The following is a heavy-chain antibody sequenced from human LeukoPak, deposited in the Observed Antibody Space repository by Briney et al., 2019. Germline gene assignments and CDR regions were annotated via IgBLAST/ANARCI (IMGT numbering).Heavy chain of an antibody. D-gene: IGHD2-15*01. V-gene: IGHV4-34*01. CDR2: INHSGST. CDR3: ARGVVAATRYYYYYYMDV. Sequence: SETLSLTCAVYGGSFSGYYWSWIRQPPGKGLEWIGEINHSGSTNYNPSLKSRVTISVDTSKNQFSLKLSSVTAADTVVYYCARGVVAATRYYYYYYMDVWGKGTTVTVSS. CDR1: GGSFSGYY. J-gene: IGHJ6*03.